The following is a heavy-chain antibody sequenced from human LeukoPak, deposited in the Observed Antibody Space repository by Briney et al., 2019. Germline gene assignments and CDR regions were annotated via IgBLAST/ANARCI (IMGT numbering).Heavy chain of an antibody. CDR1: GGSVSSGSYY. Sequence: PSETLSLTCTVSGGSVSSGSYYWSWIRQPPGKGLEWIGYIYYSGSTNYNPSLKSRVTISVDTSKNQFSLKLSSVTAADTAVYYCARIVAAAAGTNWFDPWGQGTLVTVSS. D-gene: IGHD6-13*01. CDR3: ARIVAAAAGTNWFDP. CDR2: IYYSGST. J-gene: IGHJ5*02. V-gene: IGHV4-61*01.